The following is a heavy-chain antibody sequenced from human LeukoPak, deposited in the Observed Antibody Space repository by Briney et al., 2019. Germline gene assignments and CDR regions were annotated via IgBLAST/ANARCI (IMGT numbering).Heavy chain of an antibody. CDR3: ARWAAGPMVRGVTAKFYYMDV. CDR2: INHSGST. D-gene: IGHD3-10*01. J-gene: IGHJ6*03. Sequence: SETLSLTCAVYGGSFSGYYWSWIRQPPGKGLEWIGEINHSGSTNYNPSLKSRVTISVDTSKNQFSLNLSSVTAADTAVYYCARWAAGPMVRGVTAKFYYMDVWGKGTTVTVSS. CDR1: GGSFSGYY. V-gene: IGHV4-34*01.